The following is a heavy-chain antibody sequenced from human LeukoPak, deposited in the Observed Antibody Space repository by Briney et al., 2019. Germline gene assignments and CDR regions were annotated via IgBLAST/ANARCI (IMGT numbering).Heavy chain of an antibody. Sequence: GGSLRLSCAASGFTFSDYAMHWVRQAPGKGLEWVAVISYDGSNKYYADSVKGRFTISRDNSKNTLYLQMNSLRAENTAVYYCARDPFLYSYGYFDYWGQGTLVTVSS. D-gene: IGHD5-18*01. CDR3: ARDPFLYSYGYFDY. J-gene: IGHJ4*02. V-gene: IGHV3-30-3*01. CDR1: GFTFSDYA. CDR2: ISYDGSNK.